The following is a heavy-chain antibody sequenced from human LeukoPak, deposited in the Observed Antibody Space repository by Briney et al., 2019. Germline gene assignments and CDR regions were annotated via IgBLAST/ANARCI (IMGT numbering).Heavy chain of an antibody. CDR3: AREEYSSFYGMDV. Sequence: GASVKVSCKASGYTFTGHYMHWVRQAPGQGLEWMGWINPNSGGTNYAQKFQGRVTMTRDTSISTAYMELSRLRSDDTAVYYCAREEYSSFYGMDVWGQGTTVTVSS. CDR1: GYTFTGHY. CDR2: INPNSGGT. D-gene: IGHD6-6*01. V-gene: IGHV1-2*02. J-gene: IGHJ6*02.